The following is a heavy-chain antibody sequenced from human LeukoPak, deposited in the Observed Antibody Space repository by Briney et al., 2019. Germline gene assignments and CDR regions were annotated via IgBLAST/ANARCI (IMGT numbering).Heavy chain of an antibody. V-gene: IGHV3-30-3*01. Sequence: GGSLRLSCVASGFTFSSHAMHWVRQAPGKGLEWVAVISYDGSNKYCADSVKGRFTISRDNSKNTLYLQVNSLRADDTAVYICASQDGDYSQWGQGTLVTVSS. J-gene: IGHJ4*02. D-gene: IGHD4-17*01. CDR1: GFTFSSHA. CDR3: ASQDGDYSQ. CDR2: ISYDGSNK.